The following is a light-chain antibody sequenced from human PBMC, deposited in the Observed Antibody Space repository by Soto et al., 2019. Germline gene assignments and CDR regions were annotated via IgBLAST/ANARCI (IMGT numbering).Light chain of an antibody. V-gene: IGLV1-40*01. Sequence: QSVLTQPPSVSGAPGQRVTISCTGSSSNIGAGYDVHWYQQLPGTAPKRLIYGNSNRPSGVPDRFSGSKSGTSASLAITGLRAEDEADYFCQSYDISLSGWVFGGGTKLTAL. CDR2: GNS. CDR1: SSNIGAGYD. J-gene: IGLJ3*02. CDR3: QSYDISLSGWV.